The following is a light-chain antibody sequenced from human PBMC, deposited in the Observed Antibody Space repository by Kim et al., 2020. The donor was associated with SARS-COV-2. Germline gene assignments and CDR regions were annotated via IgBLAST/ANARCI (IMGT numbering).Light chain of an antibody. CDR2: DAS. Sequence: GDRVTIPCRASQSITYWLAWYQQKPGKAPNLLIYDASSLESGVPSRFSGSGSGTEFTLSISSLQPDDFATYYCQQYNSYPLTFGGGTKVDIK. CDR3: QQYNSYPLT. V-gene: IGKV1-5*01. CDR1: QSITYW. J-gene: IGKJ4*01.